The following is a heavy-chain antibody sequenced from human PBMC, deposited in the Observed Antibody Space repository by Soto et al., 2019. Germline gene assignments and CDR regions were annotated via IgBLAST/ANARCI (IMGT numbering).Heavy chain of an antibody. V-gene: IGHV3-48*01. CDR3: ARDPFTYGDYEIAFDY. D-gene: IGHD4-17*01. CDR1: GFTFSSYS. J-gene: IGHJ4*02. Sequence: GGSLRLSCAASGFTFSSYSMNWVRQAPGKGLEWVSYISSSSSTIYYADSVKGRFTISRDNAKNSLYLQMNRLRAEDTAVYYCARDPFTYGDYEIAFDYWGQGTLVTVSS. CDR2: ISSSSSTI.